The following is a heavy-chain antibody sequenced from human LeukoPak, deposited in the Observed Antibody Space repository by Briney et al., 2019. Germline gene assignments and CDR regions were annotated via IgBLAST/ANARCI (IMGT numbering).Heavy chain of an antibody. CDR3: ASLGGFAI. CDR1: GDSISSGSYY. Sequence: PSETPSLTCTVSGDSISSGSYYWNWIRQPAGKGLEWIGRFYITGGTNYNPSLKSRVTISVDTSKNQFSLKLTSVTAADTAVYYCASLGGFAIWGQGTVVTVSS. J-gene: IGHJ3*02. V-gene: IGHV4-61*02. CDR2: FYITGGT.